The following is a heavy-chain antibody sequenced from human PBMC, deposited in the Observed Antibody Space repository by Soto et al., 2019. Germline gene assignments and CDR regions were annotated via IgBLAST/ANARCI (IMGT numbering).Heavy chain of an antibody. Sequence: EVQLLESGGTLVQPGESLRLSCEVSGFSFSSFAMNWVRQAPGEGLEWVSSIRGTATSYADSVKGRFTISRDNSKNTVYLQMNTLRGEDTAVYYCAKGAVLMTTSWGWCNWFDPWGQGTLVIVSS. D-gene: IGHD2-21*01. J-gene: IGHJ5*02. CDR1: GFSFSSFA. CDR3: AKGAVLMTTSWGWCNWFDP. V-gene: IGHV3-23*01. CDR2: IRGTAT.